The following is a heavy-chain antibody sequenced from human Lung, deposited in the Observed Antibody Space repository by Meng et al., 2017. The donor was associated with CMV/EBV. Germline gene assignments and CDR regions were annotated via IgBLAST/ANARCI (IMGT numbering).Heavy chain of an antibody. CDR3: ARVVTALWGYYFDY. D-gene: IGHD2-21*02. Sequence: VELQAAGSGVVKLSGTLSLTCACSGGSISSSNWWRWVRQPPGKGLEWIGEIYHSGSTNYNPSLKSRVTISVDKSKNQFSLKLSSVTAADTAVYYCARVVTALWGYYFDYWGQGTLVTVSS. J-gene: IGHJ4*02. V-gene: IGHV4-4*02. CDR2: IYHSGST. CDR1: GGSISSSNW.